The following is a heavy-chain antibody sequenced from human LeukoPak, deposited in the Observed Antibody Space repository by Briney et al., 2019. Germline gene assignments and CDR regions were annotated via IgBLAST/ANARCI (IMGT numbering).Heavy chain of an antibody. CDR3: ARGGGAVAGTRFVAFDI. Sequence: GGSLRLSCAASGFTFSSYDMHWVRQATGKGLEWVSAIGTAGDTYYPGSVKGRFTISRENAKNSLYLQMNSLRAGDTAVDYCARGGGAVAGTRFVAFDIWGQGTMVTVSS. V-gene: IGHV3-13*01. D-gene: IGHD6-19*01. J-gene: IGHJ3*02. CDR1: GFTFSSYD. CDR2: IGTAGDT.